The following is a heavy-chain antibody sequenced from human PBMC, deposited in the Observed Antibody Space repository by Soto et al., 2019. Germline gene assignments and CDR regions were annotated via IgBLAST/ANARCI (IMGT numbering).Heavy chain of an antibody. J-gene: IGHJ6*02. V-gene: IGHV1-8*01. Sequence: QVQLVQSGAEVKKPGASVKVSCKASGYTFTSYDINWVRQATGQGLEWMGWMNPNSGNTGYAQKFQGRVTMTRNTSISTAYMELSSLRSEDTAVYYCARGDYDFWGGNYYYYGMDVWGQGTTVTVSS. CDR2: MNPNSGNT. D-gene: IGHD3-3*01. CDR1: GYTFTSYD. CDR3: ARGDYDFWGGNYYYYGMDV.